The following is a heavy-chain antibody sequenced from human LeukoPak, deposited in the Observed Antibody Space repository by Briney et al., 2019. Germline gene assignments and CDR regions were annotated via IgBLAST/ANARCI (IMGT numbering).Heavy chain of an antibody. V-gene: IGHV4-34*01. CDR3: ARNYYGDFDY. Sequence: KPSETLSLTCAVYGGSFSGYYGSWIRQPPGKGLEWIGEINHSGSTNYNPSLKSRVTISVDTSKNQFSLKLSSVTAADTAVYYCARNYYGDFDYWGQGTLVTVSS. CDR1: GGSFSGYY. D-gene: IGHD4-17*01. CDR2: INHSGST. J-gene: IGHJ4*02.